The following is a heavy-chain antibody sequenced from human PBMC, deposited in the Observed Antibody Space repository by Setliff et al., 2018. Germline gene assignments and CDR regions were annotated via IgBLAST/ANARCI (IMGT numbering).Heavy chain of an antibody. D-gene: IGHD3-3*01. CDR1: GFTFSNYG. J-gene: IGHJ6*03. V-gene: IGHV3-33*01. CDR2: IWNDGSTK. Sequence: GGSLRLSCVASGFTFSNYGMHWVRQAPGKGLEWVALIWNDGSTKFYGDSVKGRFTISRDNSENTLYLQMNSLRAEDTAVYYCTREASVDFRSGYPYYYYMDVWGKGTTVTVSS. CDR3: TREASVDFRSGYPYYYYMDV.